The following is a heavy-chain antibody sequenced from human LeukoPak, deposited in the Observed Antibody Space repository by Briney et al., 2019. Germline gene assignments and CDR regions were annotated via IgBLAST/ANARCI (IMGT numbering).Heavy chain of an antibody. CDR1: GLTFSSHW. D-gene: IGHD1-26*01. J-gene: IGHJ4*02. Sequence: GGSLRLSCEASGLTFSSHWMSWVRQAPGKGLEWVANIKEDGGEKYYVDYVKGRFTISRDNAKNSLCLQMNSLRAEDTAMYYCATYSGSRSFGYWGQGSLVTVSS. V-gene: IGHV3-7*01. CDR3: ATYSGSRSFGY. CDR2: IKEDGGEK.